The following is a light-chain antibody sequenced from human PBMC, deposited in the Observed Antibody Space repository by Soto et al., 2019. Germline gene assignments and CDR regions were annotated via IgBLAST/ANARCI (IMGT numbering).Light chain of an antibody. J-gene: IGKJ1*01. CDR2: GAS. Sequence: EIVLTQSPGTLSLSPGERATLSCRASQSVSSSYLAWYQQKPGQAPRLLIYGASSRATGIPDKFSGSGSGTDFTLTISRLEAEDFAGYYCQQYGSTPGTFGQGIKVEIK. CDR3: QQYGSTPGT. V-gene: IGKV3-20*01. CDR1: QSVSSSY.